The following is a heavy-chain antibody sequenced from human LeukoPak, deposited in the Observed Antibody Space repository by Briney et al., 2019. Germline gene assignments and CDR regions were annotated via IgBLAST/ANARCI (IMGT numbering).Heavy chain of an antibody. Sequence: SVKVSCKASGGTFSSYAISWVRQAPRQGLEWMGRIIPILGIANYAQKFQGRVTITADKSTSTAYMELSSLRSEDTAVYYCATFIGSITMVRGASNWFDPWGQGTLVTVSS. J-gene: IGHJ5*02. CDR1: GGTFSSYA. CDR3: ATFIGSITMVRGASNWFDP. V-gene: IGHV1-69*04. D-gene: IGHD3-10*01. CDR2: IIPILGIA.